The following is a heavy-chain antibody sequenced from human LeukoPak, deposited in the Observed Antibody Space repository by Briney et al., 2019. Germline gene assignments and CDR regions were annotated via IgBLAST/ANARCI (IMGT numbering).Heavy chain of an antibody. V-gene: IGHV1-2*02. Sequence: ASVKVSSMASGYSFTYYYMHWVRQAPGQGLEWMGWISPRSGDTSYAQKFQGRVTMTRDTSINTVDMDLSGLTSDDTAVFYCARGREIHGGSDTRFEDYWGQGTLVTVSS. J-gene: IGHJ4*02. CDR2: ISPRSGDT. CDR1: GYSFTYYY. CDR3: ARGREIHGGSDTRFEDY. D-gene: IGHD3-10*01.